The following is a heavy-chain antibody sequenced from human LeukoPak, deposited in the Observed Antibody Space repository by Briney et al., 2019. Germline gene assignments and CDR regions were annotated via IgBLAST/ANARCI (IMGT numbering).Heavy chain of an antibody. D-gene: IGHD6-19*01. CDR2: IYSNGVT. J-gene: IGHJ4*02. CDR1: RFTFSTYW. Sequence: GGSLRLSCAASRFTFSTYWMSWVRQAPGKGLEWVSLIYSNGVTNYADSVKGRFTISRDRSKNTLYLQMNSVRAEDTAVYYCAKVYIAVAGTLDYWGQGTLVTVSS. V-gene: IGHV3-53*01. CDR3: AKVYIAVAGTLDY.